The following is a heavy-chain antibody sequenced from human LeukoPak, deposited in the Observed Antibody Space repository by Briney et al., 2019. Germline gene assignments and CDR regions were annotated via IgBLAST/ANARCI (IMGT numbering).Heavy chain of an antibody. CDR2: IKSKSDGGTT. CDR1: GFTFCNAW. CDR3: TTLQPNSGRTLDY. D-gene: IGHD1-26*01. J-gene: IGHJ4*02. Sequence: PGGSLRLSCAASGFTFCNAWMSWVRQAPGKGLEWVGRIKSKSDGGTTDYAAPVKGRFTISRDDSKNTLYLQMNSLNTEDTGVYYCTTLQPNSGRTLDYWGQGTLVTVSS. V-gene: IGHV3-15*01.